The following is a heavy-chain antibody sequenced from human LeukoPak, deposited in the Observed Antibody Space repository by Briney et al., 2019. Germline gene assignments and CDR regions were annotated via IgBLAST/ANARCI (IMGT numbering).Heavy chain of an antibody. CDR1: GFIFSSYA. Sequence: GGSLRLSCAASGFIFSSYAMTWGRQAPGKGLEWVSSISESGTGTYYADSVRGRFTLSRDNSKNTLYLQMNNLRAEDTAVYYCARLRGDFWGQGTLVTVSS. J-gene: IGHJ4*02. D-gene: IGHD2-21*01. CDR3: ARLRGDF. V-gene: IGHV3-23*01. CDR2: ISESGTGT.